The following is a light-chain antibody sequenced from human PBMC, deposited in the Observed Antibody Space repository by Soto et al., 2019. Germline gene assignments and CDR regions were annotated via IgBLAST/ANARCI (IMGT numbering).Light chain of an antibody. V-gene: IGLV2-23*02. CDR3: CSYAGSSTFPYV. CDR2: EVS. CDR1: SSDVGCYNL. J-gene: IGLJ1*01. Sequence: QSALTQPASVSGSPGQSITISCTGTSSDVGCYNLVSWYQQHPGKAPKLMIYEVSKRPSGVSNRFSGSKSGNTASLTISGLQAEDEADYYCCSYAGSSTFPYVFGTGTKVTVL.